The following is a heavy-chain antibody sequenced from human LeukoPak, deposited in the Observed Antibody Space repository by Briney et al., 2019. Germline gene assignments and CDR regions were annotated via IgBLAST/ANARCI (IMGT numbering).Heavy chain of an antibody. V-gene: IGHV1-69*13. CDR2: IIPIFHTA. CDR1: GGSFSSSA. J-gene: IGHJ5*02. Sequence: SVKVSWKASGGSFSSSAISWVRLAPVQGLEWMGGIIPIFHTANYAQKFQGRVTITADESTSTAYMEVTSLRSEDTAVYYCARDPADDVHCGGSSCHSRNSWFDPWGQGTLVTVSS. D-gene: IGHD2-15*01. CDR3: ARDPADDVHCGGSSCHSRNSWFDP.